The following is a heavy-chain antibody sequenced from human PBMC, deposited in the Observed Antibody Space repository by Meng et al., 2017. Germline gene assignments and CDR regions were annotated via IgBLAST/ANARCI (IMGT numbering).Heavy chain of an antibody. CDR3: ARDGVGATEGYFDY. J-gene: IGHJ4*02. Sequence: GQGVELWAEVKKPGASLKVSGKASGGTFRSYGISWVRQAPGKGLEWMGGIIPIFGTANYAQKFQGRVTITADKSTSTAYMELSSLRSEDTAVYYCARDGVGATEGYFDYWGQGTLVTVSS. V-gene: IGHV1-69*06. CDR1: GGTFRSYG. CDR2: IIPIFGTA. D-gene: IGHD1-26*01.